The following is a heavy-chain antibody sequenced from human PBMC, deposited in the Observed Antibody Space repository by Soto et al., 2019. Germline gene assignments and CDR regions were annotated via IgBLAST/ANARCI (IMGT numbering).Heavy chain of an antibody. D-gene: IGHD3-10*01. CDR3: ANGVGYYGSGSPLWDYYYGMDV. CDR1: GFTFSSYG. Sequence: GGSLRLSCAASGFTFSSYGMHWVRQAPGKGLEWVAVISYDGSNKYYADSVKGRFTISRDNSKNTLYLQMNSLRAEDTAVYYCANGVGYYGSGSPLWDYYYGMDVWGQGTTVTVSS. J-gene: IGHJ6*02. V-gene: IGHV3-30*18. CDR2: ISYDGSNK.